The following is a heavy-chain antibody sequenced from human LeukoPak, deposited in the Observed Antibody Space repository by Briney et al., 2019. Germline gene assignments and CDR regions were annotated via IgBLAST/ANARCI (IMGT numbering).Heavy chain of an antibody. Sequence: SETLSLTCTVSGGSISSYYWSWIRQPTGKGLEWIGYIYYSGSTNYNPSLKSRVTISVDTSKNQFSLKLSSVTAADTAVYYCARGGGRMTTVTYFDYWGQGTLVTVSS. V-gene: IGHV4-59*01. CDR1: GGSISSYY. CDR2: IYYSGST. D-gene: IGHD4-17*01. J-gene: IGHJ4*02. CDR3: ARGGGRMTTVTYFDY.